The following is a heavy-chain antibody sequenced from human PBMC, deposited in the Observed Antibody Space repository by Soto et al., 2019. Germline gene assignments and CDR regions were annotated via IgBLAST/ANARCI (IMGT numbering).Heavy chain of an antibody. D-gene: IGHD2-15*01. V-gene: IGHV4-39*01. CDR1: GGSISSSSYY. Sequence: PSETLSLTCTVSGGSISSSSYYWGWIRQPPGKGLEWIGSIYYSGSTSYNPSLKSRVTISVDTSKNQFSLKLSSVTAADTAVYYCARHTPAISISDHWGQGTLVTVSS. CDR3: ARHTPAISISDH. J-gene: IGHJ4*02. CDR2: IYYSGST.